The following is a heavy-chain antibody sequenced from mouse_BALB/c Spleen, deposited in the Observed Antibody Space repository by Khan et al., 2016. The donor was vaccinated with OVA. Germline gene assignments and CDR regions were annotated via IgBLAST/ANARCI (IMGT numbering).Heavy chain of an antibody. J-gene: IGHJ3*01. CDR1: GYSFTSYY. D-gene: IGHD2-12*01. CDR3: TRHCYFACFTD. CDR2: IDPFSGGT. V-gene: IGHV1S135*01. Sequence: VQLQQSGPELMKPGASVKISCKASGYSFTSYYIHWVMQSHGTSLEWIGYIDPFSGGTTYNQNFKGKATLTVDNSSSTAYIHLSNLKSEASAFYYCTRHCYFACFTDWGQGTLVTVAA.